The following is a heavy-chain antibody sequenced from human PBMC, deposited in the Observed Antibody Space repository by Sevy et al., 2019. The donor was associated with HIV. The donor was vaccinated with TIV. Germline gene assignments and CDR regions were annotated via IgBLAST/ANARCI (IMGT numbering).Heavy chain of an antibody. CDR3: TRTPNMVRDPSWYFDL. CDR2: IRSKANSYAT. J-gene: IGHJ2*01. V-gene: IGHV3-73*01. D-gene: IGHD3-10*01. CDR1: GFTFSGSA. Sequence: GGSLRLSCAASGFTFSGSAMHWVRQASGKGLEWVGRIRSKANSYATAYAASVKGRFTISRDDSKNTAYLQMNSLKTEDTAVYYWTRTPNMVRDPSWYFDLWGRGTLVTVSS.